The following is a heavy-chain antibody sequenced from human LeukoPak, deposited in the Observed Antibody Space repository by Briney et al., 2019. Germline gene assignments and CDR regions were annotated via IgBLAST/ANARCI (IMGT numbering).Heavy chain of an antibody. Sequence: GGSLRLSCAASGFTFNAYSMHWVRQAPGKGLEWVVLISFDGGNKFYADSVKGRFTISRDNSKNTLYLQMNSLRPEDTAVYYCASGAEGYCTSTSCYPFDSWGQGTLVTVSS. CDR3: ASGAEGYCTSTSCYPFDS. CDR2: ISFDGGNK. D-gene: IGHD2-2*01. J-gene: IGHJ4*02. V-gene: IGHV3-30-3*01. CDR1: GFTFNAYS.